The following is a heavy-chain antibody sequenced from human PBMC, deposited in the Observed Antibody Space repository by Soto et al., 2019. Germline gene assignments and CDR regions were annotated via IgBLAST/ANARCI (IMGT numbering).Heavy chain of an antibody. V-gene: IGHV3-43*01. CDR1: GFTFDDYT. CDR3: AKDRRNWNNIEEYYFDY. Sequence: GGSLRLSCAASGFTFDDYTMHWVRQAPGKGLEWVSLISWDGGSTYYADSVKGRFTISRDNSKNSLYLQMNSLRTEDTALYYCAKDRRNWNNIEEYYFDYWGQGTLVTVSS. CDR2: ISWDGGST. J-gene: IGHJ4*02. D-gene: IGHD1-1*01.